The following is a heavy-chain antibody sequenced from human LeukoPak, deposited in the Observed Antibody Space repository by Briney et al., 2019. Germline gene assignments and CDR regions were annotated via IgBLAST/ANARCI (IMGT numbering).Heavy chain of an antibody. V-gene: IGHV4-31*03. D-gene: IGHD5-24*01. CDR3: ASSGGYNLMDAFDI. CDR2: IYYSGST. J-gene: IGHJ3*02. CDR1: GGSISSGGYY. Sequence: SETLSLTCTVSGGSISSGGYYWSWIRQHPGKGLEWIGYIYYSGSTYYNPSLKSRVTISVDTSKNQFSLKLSSVTAADTAVYYCASSGGYNLMDAFDIWGQGTMVTVSS.